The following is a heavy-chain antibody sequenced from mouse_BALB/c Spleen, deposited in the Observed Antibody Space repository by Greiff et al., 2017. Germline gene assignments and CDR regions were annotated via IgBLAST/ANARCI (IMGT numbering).Heavy chain of an antibody. CDR3: ARRDYGNRSFYAMDY. J-gene: IGHJ4*01. Sequence: MLVESGGGLVKPGGSLKLSCAASGFTFSSYAMSWVRQTPEKRLEWVASISSGGSTYYPDSVKGRFTISRDNARNILYLQMSSLRSEDTAMYYCARRDYGNRSFYAMDYWGQGTSVTVSS. D-gene: IGHD2-1*01. V-gene: IGHV5-6-5*01. CDR1: GFTFSSYA. CDR2: ISSGGST.